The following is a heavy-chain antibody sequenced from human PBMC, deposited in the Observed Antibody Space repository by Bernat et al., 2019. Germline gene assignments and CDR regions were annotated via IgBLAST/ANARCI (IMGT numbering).Heavy chain of an antibody. CDR2: IYKTGST. CDR1: GGSISNNY. Sequence: QVQLQESGPGLVKPSETLSLTCIVSGGSISNNYWSWVRQPPGKGLEWIASIYKTGSTNYHPSLKSRITISADTSKTQLSLSLSSVTAADAAVYFCASVVSWGGDYGEGGYYMDVWGRGTTVTVSS. D-gene: IGHD2-21*01. V-gene: IGHV4-59*01. J-gene: IGHJ6*03. CDR3: ASVVSWGGDYGEGGYYMDV.